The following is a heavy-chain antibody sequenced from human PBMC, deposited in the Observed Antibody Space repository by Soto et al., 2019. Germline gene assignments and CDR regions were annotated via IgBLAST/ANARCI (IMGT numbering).Heavy chain of an antibody. Sequence: EVQLLESGGGLVRPGEYLRLSCEAAGFTFSSYAMSWVRQAPGKGLEWVSGISGSGSSTYYADSVKCRFTISRDNPKNHLYLQRNSLRAEDTAVYYCAKRDSSGWTPRADYWGQGTLVTVSS. V-gene: IGHV3-23*01. J-gene: IGHJ4*02. D-gene: IGHD6-19*01. CDR1: GFTFSSYA. CDR3: AKRDSSGWTPRADY. CDR2: ISGSGSST.